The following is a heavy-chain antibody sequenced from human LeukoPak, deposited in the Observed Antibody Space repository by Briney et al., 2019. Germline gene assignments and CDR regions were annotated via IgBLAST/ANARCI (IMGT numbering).Heavy chain of an antibody. CDR3: ARRGEAMDPFDS. V-gene: IGHV5-51*01. CDR2: IYPGGSDT. J-gene: IGHJ4*02. D-gene: IGHD5-18*01. CDR1: GYSFTSYW. Sequence: GESLTISCKDSGYSFTSYWIGWVRQMPGKGLEWMGIIYPGGSDTRYSPSFQGQVTISADKSINTAYLQWSSLKASDTAIYYCARRGEAMDPFDSWGQGTLVTVSS.